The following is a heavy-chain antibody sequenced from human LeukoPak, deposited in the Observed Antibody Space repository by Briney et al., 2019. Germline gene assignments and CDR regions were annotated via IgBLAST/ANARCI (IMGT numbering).Heavy chain of an antibody. CDR2: IYTSGST. D-gene: IGHD3-3*01. J-gene: IGHJ5*02. Sequence: PSETLSLTCTVSGGSISSYYWSWIRQPAGKGLEWIGRIYTSGSTNYNPSLKSRVTMSVDTSRNQFSLKLSSVTAADTAVYYCARGYYDFWSGYPNWFDPWGQETLVTVSS. CDR3: ARGYYDFWSGYPNWFDP. V-gene: IGHV4-4*07. CDR1: GGSISSYY.